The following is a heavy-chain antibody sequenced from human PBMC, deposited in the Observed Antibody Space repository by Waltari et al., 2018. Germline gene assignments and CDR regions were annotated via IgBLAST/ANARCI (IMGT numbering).Heavy chain of an antibody. CDR1: GYTFTGYY. J-gene: IGHJ3*02. CDR2: FNPNSGGT. CDR3: ATGIVVVPAANRGYAFDI. Sequence: QVQLVQSGAEVKKPGASVKVSCKASGYTFTGYYMHWVRQAPGQGLEWMGWFNPNSGGTIYRPNFLGSVTMTRDTSISTAYMGLSRLRSDDTALYYCATGIVVVPAANRGYAFDIWGQGTMVTVSS. D-gene: IGHD2-2*01. V-gene: IGHV1-2*02.